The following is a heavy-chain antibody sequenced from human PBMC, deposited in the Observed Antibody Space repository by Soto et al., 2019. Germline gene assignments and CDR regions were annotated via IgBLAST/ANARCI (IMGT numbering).Heavy chain of an antibody. CDR2: IDQDGSQR. J-gene: IGHJ4*01. Sequence: PGGSLRLSCAGPGFSFSNYWMTWVRQAPGKGLEWVASIDQDGSQRHYVDSVKGRFTVSRDNAENSLYLQMNSLRAEDTAVYYCARLFGDASTFDYWGHGTLVTVSS. D-gene: IGHD3-10*01. V-gene: IGHV3-7*01. CDR1: GFSFSNYW. CDR3: ARLFGDASTFDY.